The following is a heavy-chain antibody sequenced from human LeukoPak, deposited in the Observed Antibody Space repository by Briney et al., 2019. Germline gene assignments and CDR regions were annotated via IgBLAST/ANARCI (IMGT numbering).Heavy chain of an antibody. V-gene: IGHV4-39*01. CDR2: IYYSGST. J-gene: IGHJ4*02. Sequence: PSETLSLTCTVSGGSIRSSSYYWGWIRQPPGKGLEWIGSIYYSGSTYYNPSLKSRVTISVDTSKNQFSLKLSSVTAADTAVYYCARQEGYCSGGSCYLFDYWGQGTLVTVSS. D-gene: IGHD2-15*01. CDR1: GGSIRSSSYY. CDR3: ARQEGYCSGGSCYLFDY.